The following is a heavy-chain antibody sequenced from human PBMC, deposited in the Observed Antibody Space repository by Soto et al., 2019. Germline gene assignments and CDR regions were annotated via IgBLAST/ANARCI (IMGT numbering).Heavy chain of an antibody. J-gene: IGHJ6*02. CDR3: ARVHLVRTSSYYCGMDV. CDR1: GFPFSNYR. V-gene: IGHV3-21*06. CDR2: ISGSGKDT. D-gene: IGHD6-6*01. Sequence: GGSLSLSCATSGFPFSNYRMNWVRHAPGKGLEWVASISGSGKDTFYRDSVKGRFTISRDNAESSLVLQMNSLTVDDTAVYHCARVHLVRTSSYYCGMDVWGPGTTVTVSS.